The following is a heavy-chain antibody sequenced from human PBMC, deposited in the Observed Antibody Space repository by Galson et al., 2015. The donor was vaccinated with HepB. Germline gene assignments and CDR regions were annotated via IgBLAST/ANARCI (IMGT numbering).Heavy chain of an antibody. D-gene: IGHD3-10*01. J-gene: IGHJ3*02. CDR3: ATSYGSGTSVDAFDI. CDR2: FDPEDGET. CDR1: GYTLTELS. V-gene: IGHV1-24*01. Sequence: SVKVSCKVSGYTLTELSMHWVRQAPGKGLEWMGGFDPEDGETIYAQKFQGRVTMTEDTSTDTAYMELSSLRSEDTAVYYCATSYGSGTSVDAFDIWGQGTMVTVSS.